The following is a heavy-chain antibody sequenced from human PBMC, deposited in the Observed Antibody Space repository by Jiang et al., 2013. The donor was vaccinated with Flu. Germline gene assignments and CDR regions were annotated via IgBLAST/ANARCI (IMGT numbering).Heavy chain of an antibody. D-gene: IGHD1/OR15-1a*01. J-gene: IGHJ5*01. CDR1: GGSISSGTYF. Sequence: PGLVKPSETLSLTCIVSGGSISSGTYFWNWIRQPAGKGLEWIGRISPSGSTNYNPSLKSRVTISVDTSKNQFSLKVTSVTAADTAVYYCVRKMNRGTLDSWGQGTLVTVSS. CDR2: ISPSGST. CDR3: VRKMNRGTLDS. V-gene: IGHV4-61*02.